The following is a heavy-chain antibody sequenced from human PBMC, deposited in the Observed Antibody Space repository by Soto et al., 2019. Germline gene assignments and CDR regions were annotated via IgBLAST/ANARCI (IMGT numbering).Heavy chain of an antibody. J-gene: IGHJ5*02. D-gene: IGHD3-10*01. CDR3: AKDYYGSP. CDR1: GFTFSSYG. V-gene: IGHV3-30*18. Sequence: GGSLRLSCAASGFTFSSYGMHWVRQDPGKGLERVAVISYDGSNKYYADSVKGRFTISRDNSKNTLYLQMNSLRAEDTAVYYCAKDYYGSPWGQGTLVTVSS. CDR2: ISYDGSNK.